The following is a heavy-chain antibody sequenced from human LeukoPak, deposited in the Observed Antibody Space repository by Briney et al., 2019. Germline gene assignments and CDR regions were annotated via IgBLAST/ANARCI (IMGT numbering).Heavy chain of an antibody. CDR3: ARGMRYYYDSSGYLYGMDV. CDR2: IIPIFGTA. J-gene: IGHJ6*02. CDR1: GGTFSSYA. Sequence: SVTVSCKASGGTFSSYAISWVRQAPGQGLEWMGGIIPIFGTANYAQKFQGRVTITADESTSTAYMELSSLRSEDTAVYYCARGMRYYYDSSGYLYGMDVWGQGTTVTVSS. V-gene: IGHV1-69*13. D-gene: IGHD3-22*01.